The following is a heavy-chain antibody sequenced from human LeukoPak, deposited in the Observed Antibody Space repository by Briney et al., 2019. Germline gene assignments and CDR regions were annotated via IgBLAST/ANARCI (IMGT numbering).Heavy chain of an antibody. Sequence: GGSLRLSCAASGFTFSSSAMSWVRQAPGKGLEWVSAISNNGGYTYYADSVQGRFTISRDNSKSTLCLQMNSLRAEDTAVYYCAKQLGYCSDGSCYFPHWGQGTLVTVSS. CDR3: AKQLGYCSDGSCYFPH. V-gene: IGHV3-23*01. D-gene: IGHD2-15*01. CDR2: ISNNGGYT. J-gene: IGHJ1*01. CDR1: GFTFSSSA.